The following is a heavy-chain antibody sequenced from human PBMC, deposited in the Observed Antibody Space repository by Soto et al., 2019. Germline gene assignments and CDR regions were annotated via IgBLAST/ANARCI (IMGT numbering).Heavy chain of an antibody. CDR3: ARSSGYYYDSSDAFAI. V-gene: IGHV1-2*04. D-gene: IGHD3-22*01. CDR2: INPNSGGT. Sequence: ASVKVSCKASGYTFTGYYMHWVRQAPGQGLEWMGWINPNSGGTNYAQKFQGWVTMTRDTSISTAYMELSRLRSDDTAVYYCARSSGYYYDSSDAFAIWGQGPMAPV. J-gene: IGHJ3*02. CDR1: GYTFTGYY.